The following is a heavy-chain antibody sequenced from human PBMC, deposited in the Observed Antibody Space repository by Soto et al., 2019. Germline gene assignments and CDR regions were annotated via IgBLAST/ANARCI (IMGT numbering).Heavy chain of an antibody. CDR1: GNSFTSYW. V-gene: IGHV5-51*01. CDR3: ARHAYDYVWGSYRYRNWFDP. J-gene: IGHJ5*02. CDR2: IYPGDSDT. D-gene: IGHD3-16*02. Sequence: PXESLKVTWQCSGNSFTSYWIGLVRQMPGKGLEWMGIIYPGDSDTRYSPSFQGQVTISADKSISTAYLQWSSLKASDTAMYYCARHAYDYVWGSYRYRNWFDPWGQGTMVTVS.